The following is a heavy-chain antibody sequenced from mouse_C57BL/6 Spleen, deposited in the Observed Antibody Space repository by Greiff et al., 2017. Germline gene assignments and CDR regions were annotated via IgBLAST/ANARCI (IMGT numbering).Heavy chain of an antibody. J-gene: IGHJ1*03. CDR3: AREGLYEGYWYFDV. CDR1: GYSITSGYY. CDR2: ISYDGSN. D-gene: IGHD3-1*01. Sequence: EVKLVESGPGLVKPSQSLSLTCSVTGYSITSGYYWNWIRQFPGNKLEWMGYISYDGSNNYNPSLKNRISITRDTSKNQFFLKLNSVTTEDTATYYCAREGLYEGYWYFDVWGTGTTVTVSS. V-gene: IGHV3-6*01.